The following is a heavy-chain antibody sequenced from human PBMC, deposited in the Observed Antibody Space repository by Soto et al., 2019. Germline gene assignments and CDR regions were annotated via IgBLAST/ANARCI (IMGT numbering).Heavy chain of an antibody. CDR3: AGGAAAGPAPFDY. D-gene: IGHD6-13*01. V-gene: IGHV1-69*01. Sequence: QVQLVQSGAEVKKPGSSVKVSCKASGGTFSSYAISWVRQAPGQGLEWMGGIIPIFGTANYAQEFQGRVTITADESTNTAHMELSSLRSEDTAVYCWAGGAAAGPAPFDYWGQGTLVTVSS. J-gene: IGHJ4*02. CDR2: IIPIFGTA. CDR1: GGTFSSYA.